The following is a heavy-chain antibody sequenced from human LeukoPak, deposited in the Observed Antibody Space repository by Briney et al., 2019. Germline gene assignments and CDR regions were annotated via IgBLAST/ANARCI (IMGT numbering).Heavy chain of an antibody. CDR2: IYSGGST. V-gene: IGHV3-66*01. CDR3: ARVDYGDYGFDY. Sequence: AGGSPRLSCAASGFTVSSNYMSWVRQAPGKGLEWVSVIYSGGSTYYADSVKGRFTISRDNSKNTLYLQMNSLRAEDTAVYYCARVDYGDYGFDYWGQGTLVTVSS. D-gene: IGHD4-17*01. CDR1: GFTVSSNY. J-gene: IGHJ4*02.